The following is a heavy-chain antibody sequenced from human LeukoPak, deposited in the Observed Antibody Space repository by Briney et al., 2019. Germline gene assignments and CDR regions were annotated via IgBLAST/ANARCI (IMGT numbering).Heavy chain of an antibody. CDR1: DGSISRYY. D-gene: IGHD1-26*01. V-gene: IGHV4-4*09. J-gene: IGHJ4*02. Sequence: SETLSLTCTVSDGSISRYYWSWIRQPPGKGLEWIGYIHSSGSTHYNPSLRSRVVTSLDTSKNQFSLKLSSVTAADTAVYYCARLGSYSDCWGQGTLVTVSS. CDR2: IHSSGST. CDR3: ARLGSYSDC.